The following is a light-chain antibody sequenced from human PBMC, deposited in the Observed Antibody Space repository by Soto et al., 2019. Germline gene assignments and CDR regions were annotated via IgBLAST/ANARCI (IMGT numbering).Light chain of an antibody. J-gene: IGLJ1*01. V-gene: IGLV1-47*01. Sequence: QSALTQPPSASGTPGRRVPIPCPGRSSKIGSNWLYWYQQLPGTAPKLLIYRNNQRPSGVPDRFSGSKSGTSASLAISGLRSEDEADYYCAAWDDSLSGTYVFGTGTKVTVL. CDR1: SSKIGSNW. CDR3: AAWDDSLSGTYV. CDR2: RNN.